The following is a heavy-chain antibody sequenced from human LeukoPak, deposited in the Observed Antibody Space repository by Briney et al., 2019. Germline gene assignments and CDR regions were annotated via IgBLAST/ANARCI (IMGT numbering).Heavy chain of an antibody. CDR1: GGSISSYY. V-gene: IGHV4-34*01. CDR3: ARVRITMVRGVITFYYYYYMDV. J-gene: IGHJ6*03. D-gene: IGHD3-10*01. Sequence: SETLSLTCTVSGGSISSYYWSWIRQPPGKGLEWIGEINHSGSTNYNPSLKSRVTISVDTSKNQFSLKLSSVTAADTAVYYCARVRITMVRGVITFYYYYYMDVWGKGTTVTVSS. CDR2: INHSGST.